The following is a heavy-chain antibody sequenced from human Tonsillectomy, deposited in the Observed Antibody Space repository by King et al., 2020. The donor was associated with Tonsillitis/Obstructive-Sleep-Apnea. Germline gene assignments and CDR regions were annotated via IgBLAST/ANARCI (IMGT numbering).Heavy chain of an antibody. CDR1: GFTFGNYW. CDR2: ITSDGSNT. CDR3: TRPHSTSPEGMDY. V-gene: IGHV3-74*01. Sequence: VQLVESGGGLLQTGGSLRLSCVGSGFTFGNYWIHWVRQAPGKGLMWVSRITSDGSNTKYADAGKGRFTISRDNAKNTLYLQMTSLTVDDTGVYYCTRPHSTSPEGMDYWGRGTLVTVSS. J-gene: IGHJ4*02. D-gene: IGHD6-13*01.